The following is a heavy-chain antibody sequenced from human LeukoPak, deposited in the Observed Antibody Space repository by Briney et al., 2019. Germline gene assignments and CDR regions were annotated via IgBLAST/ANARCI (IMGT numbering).Heavy chain of an antibody. CDR2: MYTSANT. V-gene: IGHV4-4*07. D-gene: IGHD1-26*01. CDR1: GGSISSYY. Sequence: PSETLSLTCTVSGGSISSYYWSWIRQPAGKGLEWIGRMYTSANTSYNPSLKSRVTMSVDTSKNQFSLKLSSVTAADTAVYYCARWSPTHDASDIWGQGTMVSVSS. J-gene: IGHJ3*02. CDR3: ARWSPTHDASDI.